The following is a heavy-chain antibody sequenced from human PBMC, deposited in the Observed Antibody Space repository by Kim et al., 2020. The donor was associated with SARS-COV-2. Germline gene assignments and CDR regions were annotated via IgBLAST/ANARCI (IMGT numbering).Heavy chain of an antibody. Sequence: GGSLRLSCAASGFTFSSYGMHWVRQAPGKGLEWVAVISYDGSNKYYADSVKGRFTISRDNSKNTLYLQMNSLRAEDTAVYYCAKDRGRWYGAYYFDYWG. V-gene: IGHV3-30*18. D-gene: IGHD6-13*01. CDR1: GFTFSSYG. CDR2: ISYDGSNK. CDR3: AKDRGRWYGAYYFDY. J-gene: IGHJ4*01.